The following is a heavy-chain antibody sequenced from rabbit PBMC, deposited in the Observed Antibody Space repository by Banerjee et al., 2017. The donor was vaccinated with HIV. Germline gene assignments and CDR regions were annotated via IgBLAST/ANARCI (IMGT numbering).Heavy chain of an antibody. CDR1: GFDLSSGSY. D-gene: IGHD4-2*01. CDR2: ITAGKDIT. CDR3: ARDRDWTLDL. J-gene: IGHJ3*01. Sequence: QEQLEESGGGLVKPGASLTLTCTASGFDLSSGSYMCWVRQAPGKGLEWIGSITAGKDITYYASWAKGRFTISQTSSTTVTLQMTSLTAADTATYFCARDRDWTLDLWGQGTLVTVS. V-gene: IGHV1S45*01.